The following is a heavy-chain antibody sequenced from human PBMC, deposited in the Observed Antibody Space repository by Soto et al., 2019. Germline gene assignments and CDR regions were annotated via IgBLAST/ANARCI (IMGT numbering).Heavy chain of an antibody. V-gene: IGHV4-38-2*01. D-gene: IGHD2-8*01. CDR1: GFSISSGYY. CDR2: FYHSRST. Sequence: QVQLQESGPGLVKPSETLSLTCAVSGFSISSGYYWGWIRQPPGKGLEWIGNFYHSRSTYYSPSLKSRVTISLDMSKNQLSLKLFSVTAADTAVYYCARYTNDYYSGMDVWGQGTTVTVSS. J-gene: IGHJ6*02. CDR3: ARYTNDYYSGMDV.